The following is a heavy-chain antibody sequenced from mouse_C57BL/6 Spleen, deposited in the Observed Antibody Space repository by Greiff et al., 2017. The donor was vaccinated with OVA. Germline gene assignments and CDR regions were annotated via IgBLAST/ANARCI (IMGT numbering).Heavy chain of an antibody. Sequence: VQLQQSGAELVKPGASVKISCKASGYAFSSYWMNWVKQRPGKGLEWIGQIYPGDGDTNYNGKFKGKATLTADKSSSTAYMQLSSLTSEDSAVYFCAREYYSNQYGAMDYWGQGTSVTVSS. D-gene: IGHD2-5*01. V-gene: IGHV1-80*01. CDR1: GYAFSSYW. J-gene: IGHJ4*01. CDR3: AREYYSNQYGAMDY. CDR2: IYPGDGDT.